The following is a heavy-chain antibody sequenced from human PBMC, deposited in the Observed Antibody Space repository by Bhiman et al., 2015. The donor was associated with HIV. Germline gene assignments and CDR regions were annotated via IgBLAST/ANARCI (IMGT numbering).Heavy chain of an antibody. CDR2: IKQDGSEK. CDR1: GSTFSNYY. CDR3: ASGSGSVNLDH. V-gene: IGHV3-7*01. D-gene: IGHD3-10*01. J-gene: IGHJ4*02. Sequence: EVQLVESGGGLVQPGDSLRLSCVASGSTFSNYYMSWVRQAPGKGLEWVANIKQDGSEKYYVDSVKGRFTISRDNAKNSLYLQMNSLRAEDTAVYYCASGSGSVNLDHWGQGTLVTVSS.